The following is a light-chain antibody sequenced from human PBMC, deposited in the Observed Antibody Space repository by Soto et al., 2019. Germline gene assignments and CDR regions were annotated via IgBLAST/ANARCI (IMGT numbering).Light chain of an antibody. CDR2: GAS. CDR1: QSVSNNY. J-gene: IGKJ1*01. V-gene: IGKV3-20*01. CDR3: QQYGSSGT. Sequence: IVLTQYPGNPSLSAGERATLSCRASQSVSNNYLAWYQQKPGQAPRLLIYGASNRATGIPDRFSGSGSGTDFTLTISRMAPEDFAVYYCQQYGSSGTFGQGTKVDIK.